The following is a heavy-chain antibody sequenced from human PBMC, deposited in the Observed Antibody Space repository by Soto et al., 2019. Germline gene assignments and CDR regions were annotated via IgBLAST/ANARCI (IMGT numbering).Heavy chain of an antibody. J-gene: IGHJ6*02. CDR1: GGSFSGYY. Sequence: PSETLSLSCAVYGGSFSGYYWSWIRQPPRKGLEWIGEINHSGSTNYNPSLKSRVTISVDTSKNQFSLKLSSVTAADTAVYYCARGRAGYCSSTSCYPSGRYYYYYGMDVWGQGTTVTVSS. D-gene: IGHD2-2*01. V-gene: IGHV4-34*01. CDR3: ARGRAGYCSSTSCYPSGRYYYYYGMDV. CDR2: INHSGST.